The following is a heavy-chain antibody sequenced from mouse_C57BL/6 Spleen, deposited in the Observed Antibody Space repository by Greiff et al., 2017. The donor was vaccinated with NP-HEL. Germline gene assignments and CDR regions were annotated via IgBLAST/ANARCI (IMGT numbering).Heavy chain of an antibody. Sequence: EVQLQQSGPELVKPGASVKISCKASGYTFTDYYMNWVKQSHGKSLEWIGDINTNNGGTSYNQKLKGKATLTVDKSSSTAYMELRSLTSEDSAVYYCARHGYWRDAMDYWGQGTSVTVSS. CDR2: INTNNGGT. D-gene: IGHD2-3*01. CDR1: GYTFTDYY. CDR3: ARHGYWRDAMDY. V-gene: IGHV1-26*01. J-gene: IGHJ4*01.